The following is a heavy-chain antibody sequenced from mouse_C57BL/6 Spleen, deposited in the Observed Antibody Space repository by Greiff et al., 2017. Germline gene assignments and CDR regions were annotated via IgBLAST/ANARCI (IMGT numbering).Heavy chain of an antibody. CDR2: IDPSDSYT. V-gene: IGHV1-69*01. CDR1: GYTFTSYW. D-gene: IGHD2-3*01. J-gene: IGHJ4*01. CDR3: ARRGYDGNPHYYAMDY. Sequence: QVQLQQPGAELVMPGASVKLSCKASGYTFTSYWMHWVKQRPGQGLEWIGEIDPSDSYTNYNQKFKGKSTLTVDKSSSTAYMQLSSLPSEDSAVYYCARRGYDGNPHYYAMDYWGQGTSVTVSS.